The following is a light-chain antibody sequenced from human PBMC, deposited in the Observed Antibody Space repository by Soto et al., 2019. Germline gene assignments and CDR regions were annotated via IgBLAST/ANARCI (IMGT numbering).Light chain of an antibody. CDR2: DVS. V-gene: IGLV2-14*01. CDR3: SSYASSSTLVV. J-gene: IGLJ2*01. Sequence: QSALTQPASAAGSPGQSITISCTGTSSDVGAYNCVSWYQQYPGKAPKLMIYDVSHRPSGVTNRFSGSKSGNTASLTISGLQAEDEADYYCSSYASSSTLVVFGGGTTLTVL. CDR1: SSDVGAYNC.